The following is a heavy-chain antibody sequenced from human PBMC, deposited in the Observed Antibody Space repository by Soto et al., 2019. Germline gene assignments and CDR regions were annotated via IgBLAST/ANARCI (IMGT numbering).Heavy chain of an antibody. D-gene: IGHD2-2*01. CDR1: GGTFSSYA. V-gene: IGHV1-69*06. Sequence: GASVKVSCKASGGTFSSYAISWVRQAPGQGLEWMGGIIPIFGTANYAQKFQGRVTITADKSTSTAYMELSSLRSEDTAAYYCARGVVFARTHYMDVWGQGTTVTVSS. J-gene: IGHJ6*02. CDR2: IIPIFGTA. CDR3: ARGVVFARTHYMDV.